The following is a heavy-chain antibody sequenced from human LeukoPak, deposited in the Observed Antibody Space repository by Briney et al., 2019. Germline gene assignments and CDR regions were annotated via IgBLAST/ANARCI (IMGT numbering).Heavy chain of an antibody. V-gene: IGHV3-15*01. CDR3: TTHQSVRDRSGYESSSN. Sequence: GGSLRVSCVGSGFIFCNALICWVRQAPGEGLGEGSRTKNMASVGPPDCAAPVKGRFTISRDDSRNTLFLQLNSLKTEDTAVYYCTTHQSVRDRSGYESSSNWGQGTLVTVSS. D-gene: IGHD5-12*01. CDR2: TKNMASVGPP. CDR1: GFIFCNAL. J-gene: IGHJ1*01.